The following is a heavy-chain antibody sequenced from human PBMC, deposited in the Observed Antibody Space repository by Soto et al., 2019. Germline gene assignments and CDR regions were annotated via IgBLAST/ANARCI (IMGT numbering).Heavy chain of an antibody. D-gene: IGHD3-22*01. V-gene: IGHV4-34*01. J-gene: IGHJ4*01. Sequence: PSETLSLTCAVYGGSFSGYYWSWIRQPPGKGLEWIGEINHSGSTNYNPSLKSRVTISVDTSKNQFSLKLSSVTAADTAVYYCARGSVVVTTPYYFDYWGQEPWSPSPQ. CDR2: INHSGST. CDR3: ARGSVVVTTPYYFDY. CDR1: GGSFSGYY.